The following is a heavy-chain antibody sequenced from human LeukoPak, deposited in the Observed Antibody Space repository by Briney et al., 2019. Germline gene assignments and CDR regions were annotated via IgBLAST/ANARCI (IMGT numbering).Heavy chain of an antibody. CDR2: IYYSGST. J-gene: IGHJ4*02. Sequence: PSETLSLTCTVSGGSISSYYWSWIRQPPGKGLEWIGYIYYSGSTSYNPSLKSRVTISVDTSKNQFSLKLSSVTAADTAVYYCARRQDDSSGYYFDYWGQGTLVTVSS. V-gene: IGHV4-59*08. D-gene: IGHD3-22*01. CDR1: GGSISSYY. CDR3: ARRQDDSSGYYFDY.